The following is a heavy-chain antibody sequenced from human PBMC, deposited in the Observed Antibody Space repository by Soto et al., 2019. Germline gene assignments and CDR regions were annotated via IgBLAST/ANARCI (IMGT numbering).Heavy chain of an antibody. CDR3: ARSLQQPHV. CDR1: GFTFSSYA. D-gene: IGHD6-13*01. CDR2: ISYDGSNK. Sequence: GGSLRLSCAASGFTFSSYAMHWVRQAPGKGLEWVAVISYDGSNKYYADSVKGRFTISRDNSKNTLYLQMNSLRTEDTAVYYCARSLQQPHVWGPGPTVTLSS. V-gene: IGHV3-30-3*01. J-gene: IGHJ6*02.